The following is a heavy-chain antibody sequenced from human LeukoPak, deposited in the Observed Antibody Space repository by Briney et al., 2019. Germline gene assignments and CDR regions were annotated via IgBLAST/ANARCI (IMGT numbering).Heavy chain of an antibody. V-gene: IGHV4-34*01. CDR2: INHSGST. Sequence: PSETLSLTCAVYGGSFSGYYWSWIRQPPGKGLEWIGEINHSGSTNYNPSLKSRVTISVDTSKNQFSLKLSSVTAADTAVYYCARDPTAGSGSYDDYWGQGTLVTVSS. J-gene: IGHJ4*02. CDR3: ARDPTAGSGSYDDY. CDR1: GGSFSGYY. D-gene: IGHD1-26*01.